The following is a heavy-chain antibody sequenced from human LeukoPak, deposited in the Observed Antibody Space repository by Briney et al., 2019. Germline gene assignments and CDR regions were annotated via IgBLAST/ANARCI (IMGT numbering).Heavy chain of an antibody. CDR1: GGSISSYY. CDR3: ARGRYYDFGDY. Sequence: PSETLSLTCTVSGGSISSYYWNWIRQPPGKGLEWIGYIYYSGSTNYNPSLKSRVTILVDTSKNQFSLKLSSVTAADTAVYYCARGRYYDFGDYWGQGTQVTVSS. V-gene: IGHV4-59*01. J-gene: IGHJ4*02. D-gene: IGHD3-3*01. CDR2: IYYSGST.